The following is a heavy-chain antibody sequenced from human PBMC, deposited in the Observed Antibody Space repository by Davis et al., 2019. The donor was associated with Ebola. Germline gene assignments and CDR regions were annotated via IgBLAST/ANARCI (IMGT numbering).Heavy chain of an antibody. J-gene: IGHJ4*02. CDR1: GYTFTSYG. D-gene: IGHD1-26*01. V-gene: IGHV1-18*01. CDR3: AREPRENYFFDY. CDR2: LSAYNGNT. Sequence: ASVKVSCKASGYTFTSYGISCARQAPGQGLEWMGWLSAYNGNTNYAQKLQGRVTMTTDTSTSTAYMELRSLRSDDTAVYYCAREPRENYFFDYWGQGTLVTVSS.